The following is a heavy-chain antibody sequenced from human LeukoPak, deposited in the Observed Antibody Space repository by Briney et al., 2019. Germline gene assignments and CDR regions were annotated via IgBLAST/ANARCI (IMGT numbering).Heavy chain of an antibody. Sequence: GSLRLSCAASGFTFSNAWMSWVRQAPGKGLEWIGEINHSGSTNYNPSLKSRVTISVDTSKNQFSLKLSSVTAADTAVYYCARAGYQLLNFYSNYGHYYYGMDVWGQGTTVTVSS. CDR1: GFTFSNAW. V-gene: IGHV4-34*01. J-gene: IGHJ6*02. CDR3: ARAGYQLLNFYSNYGHYYYGMDV. D-gene: IGHD4-11*01. CDR2: INHSGST.